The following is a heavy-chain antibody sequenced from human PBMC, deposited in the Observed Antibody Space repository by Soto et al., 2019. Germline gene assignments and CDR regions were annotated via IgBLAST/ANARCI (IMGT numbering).Heavy chain of an antibody. J-gene: IGHJ6*02. D-gene: IGHD2-2*01. Sequence: EVQLVESGGGLVKPGGSLRLSCAASGFTFSSYSMNWVRQAPGKGLEWVSSISSSSTYIYYADSVQGRFTISRDNAKNSLYLQMNSLSAEDTAVYYCASQTPGYYYYGMDVWGQGTTVTVSS. V-gene: IGHV3-21*01. CDR1: GFTFSSYS. CDR3: ASQTPGYYYYGMDV. CDR2: ISSSSTYI.